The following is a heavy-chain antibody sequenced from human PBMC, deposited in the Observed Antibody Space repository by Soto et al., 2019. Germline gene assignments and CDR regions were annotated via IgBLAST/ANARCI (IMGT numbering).Heavy chain of an antibody. CDR3: ARDLDAYNSTGY. CDR1: GYTFTSLA. Sequence: GASVKVSCKASGYTFTSLAMHWVRQAPGQRLEWMGWINPGNGNTKYSQSFQGRVTITRDTSASTAYMELSSLRSEDTAVYYCARDLDAYNSTGYWGQGTLVTVS. D-gene: IGHD1-1*01. V-gene: IGHV1-3*01. CDR2: INPGNGNT. J-gene: IGHJ4*02.